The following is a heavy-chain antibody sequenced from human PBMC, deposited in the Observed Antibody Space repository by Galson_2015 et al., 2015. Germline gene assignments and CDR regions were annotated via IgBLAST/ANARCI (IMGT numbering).Heavy chain of an antibody. CDR2: INHSGST. V-gene: IGHV4-34*01. Sequence: SETLSLTCAVYGGSFSGYYWSWIRQPPGKGLEWIGEINHSGSTNYNPSLKSRVTISVDTSKNQFSLKLSSVTAADTAVYYCARGDYDSSGPSRALGDFDYWGQGALVTVSS. J-gene: IGHJ4*02. CDR1: GGSFSGYY. CDR3: ARGDYDSSGPSRALGDFDY. D-gene: IGHD3-22*01.